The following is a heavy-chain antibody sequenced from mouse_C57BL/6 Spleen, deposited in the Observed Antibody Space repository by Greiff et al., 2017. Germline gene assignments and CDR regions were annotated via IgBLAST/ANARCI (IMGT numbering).Heavy chain of an antibody. Sequence: VQLQQPGAELVMPGASVKLSCKASGYTFTSYWMHWVKQSHGKSLEWIGDINPNNGGTSYNQKFKGKATLTVDKSSSTAYMELRSLTSEDSAVYYCARPSYYGSSYRYFDVWGTGTTVTVSS. CDR1: GYTFTSYW. CDR3: ARPSYYGSSYRYFDV. CDR2: INPNNGGT. J-gene: IGHJ1*03. D-gene: IGHD1-1*01. V-gene: IGHV1-26*01.